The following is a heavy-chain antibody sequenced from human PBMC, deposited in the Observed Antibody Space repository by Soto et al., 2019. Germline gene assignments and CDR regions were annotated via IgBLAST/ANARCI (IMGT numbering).Heavy chain of an antibody. CDR1: GFTFSSYG. Sequence: QVQLVESGGGVVQPGRSLRLSCAASGFTFSSYGMHWVRQAPGKGLEWVAVIWYDGSNKYYADSVKGRFTISRDNSKNPLHLQMNSLRAEDTAVYYCAREVSSGYQGYFQHWGQGTLVTVSS. J-gene: IGHJ1*01. V-gene: IGHV3-33*01. CDR3: AREVSSGYQGYFQH. CDR2: IWYDGSNK. D-gene: IGHD3-22*01.